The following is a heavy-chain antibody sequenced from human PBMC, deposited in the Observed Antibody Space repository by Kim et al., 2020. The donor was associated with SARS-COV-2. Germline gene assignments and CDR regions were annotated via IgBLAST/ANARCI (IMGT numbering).Heavy chain of an antibody. CDR2: MNPNRGNT. J-gene: IGHJ4*02. V-gene: IGHV1-8*01. CDR1: GYTFTSYD. D-gene: IGHD3-10*01. CDR3: ARAVWFRELLPRYYFDY. Sequence: ASVKVSCKASGYTFTSYDINWVRQATGQGLEWMGWMNPNRGNTGYAQKFQGRVTMTRNTSISTAYMELSSLRSEDTAVYYCARAVWFRELLPRYYFDYWGQGTLVTVSS.